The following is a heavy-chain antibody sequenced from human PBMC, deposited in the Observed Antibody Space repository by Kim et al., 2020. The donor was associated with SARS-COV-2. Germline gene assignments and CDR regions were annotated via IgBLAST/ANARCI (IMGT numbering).Heavy chain of an antibody. J-gene: IGHJ6*02. V-gene: IGHV3-23*01. Sequence: RFTISRDNSKTTLYLQMNSLRAEDTAVYYCAKDAIAVAGQNFYYYYGMDVWGQGTTVTVSS. CDR3: AKDAIAVAGQNFYYYYGMDV. D-gene: IGHD6-19*01.